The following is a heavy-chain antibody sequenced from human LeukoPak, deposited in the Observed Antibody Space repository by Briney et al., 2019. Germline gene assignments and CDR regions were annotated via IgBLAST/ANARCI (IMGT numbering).Heavy chain of an antibody. CDR1: GFTFTSYT. CDR3: VRDQFYAFDV. V-gene: IGHV3-48*02. J-gene: IGHJ3*01. Sequence: GGSLRLSCAASGFTFTSYTMNWVRQAPGKGLEWISYIRTSGGVVSYTDSVRGRFTISTNSAKNSLYLQMNSLRDDATAVYYCVRDQFYAFDVWGRGTMVTVSS. CDR2: IRTSGGVV.